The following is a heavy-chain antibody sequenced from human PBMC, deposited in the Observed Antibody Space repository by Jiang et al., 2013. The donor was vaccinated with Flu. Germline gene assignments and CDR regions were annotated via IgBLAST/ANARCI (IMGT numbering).Heavy chain of an antibody. CDR2: ISSSGAFT. V-gene: IGHV3-11*06. CDR1: GFQFGDYY. J-gene: IGHJ4*01. CDR3: ARIQSLNEDN. Sequence: ALVTPGGSLILSCTASGFQFGDYYMTWTRQAPGKGLEWLSYISSSGAFTSYADSVKGRFTISRDNAKNSLSLHMNSPRVEDTAMYYCARIQSLNEDNWGQGTLVTVSS.